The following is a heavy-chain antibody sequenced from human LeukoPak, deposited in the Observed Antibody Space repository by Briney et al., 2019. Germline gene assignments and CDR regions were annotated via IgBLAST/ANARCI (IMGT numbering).Heavy chain of an antibody. V-gene: IGHV4-4*07. CDR1: SGSISSYY. D-gene: IGHD2-2*01. Sequence: SETLSLTCTVSSGSISSYYWSWIRQPAGKGLEWIGRIYSSGSTNYNPSLESRVTMSVDTSKNQFSLNLSSVTAADTAVYYCARDAIVVVPAAISRGFDPWGQGTLVTVSS. CDR3: ARDAIVVVPAAISRGFDP. CDR2: IYSSGST. J-gene: IGHJ5*02.